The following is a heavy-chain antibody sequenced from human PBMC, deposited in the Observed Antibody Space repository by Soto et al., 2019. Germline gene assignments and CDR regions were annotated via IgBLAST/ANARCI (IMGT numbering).Heavy chain of an antibody. D-gene: IGHD3-10*01. Sequence: GGSLSLSCAASGFTFSSYAMSWVRQAPGKGLQWVSAISNSGGTTYYADSVKGRFTISRDNSKNTLYLQMNSLRAGDTAVYYCAKYNYYGSGSYYNDFDSWGQGTLVTVSS. V-gene: IGHV3-23*01. J-gene: IGHJ4*02. CDR3: AKYNYYGSGSYYNDFDS. CDR1: GFTFSSYA. CDR2: ISNSGGTT.